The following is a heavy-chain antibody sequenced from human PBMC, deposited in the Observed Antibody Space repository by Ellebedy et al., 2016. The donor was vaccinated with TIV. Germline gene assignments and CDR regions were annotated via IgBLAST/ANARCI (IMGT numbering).Heavy chain of an antibody. CDR2: IDPSDSYT. Sequence: PGGSLRLSCKGSGYMITYYWITGVRQMPGRGLEWMRRIDPSDSYTDYNPSLQGHVTISTDKSITPAYLQWSSLEASDTAVYYCSRQPRGNAMDVWGQGPTVTVFS. CDR1: GYMITYYW. V-gene: IGHV5-10-1*01. J-gene: IGHJ6*02. CDR3: SRQPRGNAMDV. D-gene: IGHD3-10*01.